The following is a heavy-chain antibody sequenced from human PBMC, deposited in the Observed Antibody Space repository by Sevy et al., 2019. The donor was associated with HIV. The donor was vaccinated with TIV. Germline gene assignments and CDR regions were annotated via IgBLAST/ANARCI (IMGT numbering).Heavy chain of an antibody. D-gene: IGHD2-15*01. J-gene: IGHJ6*04. CDR2: TYYSGST. V-gene: IGHV4-59*01. CDR1: SASITSYY. CDR3: VRGGGPWWGVDV. Sequence: SETLSLTCTVSSASITSYYWSWIRQPPGKGLEWIAYTYYSGSTNYNPSLKSRVTISIDTSKNQLSLKLSSVTAADTAVYYCVRGGGPWWGVDVWGKETTVTVSS.